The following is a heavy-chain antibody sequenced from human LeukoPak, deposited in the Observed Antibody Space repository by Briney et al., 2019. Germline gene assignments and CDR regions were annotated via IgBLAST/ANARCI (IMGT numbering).Heavy chain of an antibody. CDR2: IRYDGSKK. D-gene: IGHD3-22*01. CDR3: ARVGYYDSSGF. V-gene: IGHV3-30*02. Sequence: GGSLRLSCAASGLTFSSYGMHWVRQAPGKGLEWVAFIRYDGSKKYYADSVKGRFTISRDNSKNTLYLQMNSLRAEDTAVYYCARVGYYDSSGFWGQGTLVTVSS. J-gene: IGHJ4*02. CDR1: GLTFSSYG.